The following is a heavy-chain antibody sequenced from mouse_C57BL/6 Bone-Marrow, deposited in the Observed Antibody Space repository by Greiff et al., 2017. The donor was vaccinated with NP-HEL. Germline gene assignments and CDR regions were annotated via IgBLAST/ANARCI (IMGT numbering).Heavy chain of an antibody. Sequence: VKLVESGPGLVAPSQSLSITCTVSGFSLTSYAISWVRQPPGKGLEWLGVIWPGGGTNYNSALKSSLSISQDNSKSQVYLKRNSLQTDDTARYYCARTDWDVWSFAYWGQGTLVTVSA. CDR1: GFSLTSYA. D-gene: IGHD4-1*01. V-gene: IGHV2-9-1*01. CDR3: ARTDWDVWSFAY. CDR2: IWPGGGT. J-gene: IGHJ3*01.